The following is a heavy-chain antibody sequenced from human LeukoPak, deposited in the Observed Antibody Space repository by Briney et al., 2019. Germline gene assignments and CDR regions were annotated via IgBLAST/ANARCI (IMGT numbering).Heavy chain of an antibody. J-gene: IGHJ4*02. Sequence: GGSLRLSCAASGFTFSSYWMHWVRQGPGKGLVWVSRINNDGSSTSYADSVKGRFTISRDNAKSTLYLQMNSLRAEDTAVYYCAREKYYGSGSYSMGYWGQGTLVTVSS. CDR3: AREKYYGSGSYSMGY. CDR2: INNDGSST. D-gene: IGHD3-10*01. V-gene: IGHV3-74*01. CDR1: GFTFSSYW.